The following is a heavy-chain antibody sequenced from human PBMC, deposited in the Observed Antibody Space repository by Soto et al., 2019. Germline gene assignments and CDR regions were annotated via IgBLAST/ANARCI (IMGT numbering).Heavy chain of an antibody. D-gene: IGHD3-16*01. V-gene: IGHV5-51*01. CDR1: GYSFSNFW. Sequence: GESLKISCQASGYSFSNFWIAWVRQMPGEGLEWLGIIYPDDSDTRYSPSFLGQVTISADKSIKTTYLQWSSLKASDTAIYFCARLSRASFALDVWGQGTTVTVSS. CDR2: IYPDDSDT. J-gene: IGHJ6*02. CDR3: ARLSRASFALDV.